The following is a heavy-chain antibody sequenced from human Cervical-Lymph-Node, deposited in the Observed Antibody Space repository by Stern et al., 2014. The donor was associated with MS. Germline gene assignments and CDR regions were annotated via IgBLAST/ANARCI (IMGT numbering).Heavy chain of an antibody. V-gene: IGHV3-33*01. D-gene: IGHD6-13*01. CDR3: ASAYSSSHYYFDY. Sequence: QVQLVQSGGGVVQPGRSLRLSCAASGFSFSRYAMHWVRQAPGKGLEWVALIWYDGSNPYYADSVTGRFAISRDNVKNPVYLQMNNLRAEDTAVYYCASAYSSSHYYFDYWGQGTLVTVSS. CDR2: IWYDGSNP. CDR1: GFSFSRYA. J-gene: IGHJ4*02.